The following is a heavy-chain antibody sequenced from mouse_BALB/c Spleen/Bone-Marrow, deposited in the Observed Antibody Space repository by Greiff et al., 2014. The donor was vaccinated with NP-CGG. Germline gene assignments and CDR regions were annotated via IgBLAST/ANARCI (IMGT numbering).Heavy chain of an antibody. CDR1: GFTFNTYA. D-gene: IGHD2-4*01. J-gene: IGHJ3*01. CDR2: IRSKSNNYAT. Sequence: VQLKESGGGLVQPKGSLKLSCAASGFTFNTYAMNWVRQAPGKGLEWVARIRSKSNNYATYYADAVKDRFTISRDDSQSMLYLQMNNLKTEDTAMYYYVRHEVMITFAYWGKGTLVTVSA. V-gene: IGHV10-1*02. CDR3: VRHEVMITFAY.